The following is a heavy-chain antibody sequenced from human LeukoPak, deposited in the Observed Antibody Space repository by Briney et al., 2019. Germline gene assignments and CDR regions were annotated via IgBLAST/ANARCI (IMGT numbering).Heavy chain of an antibody. CDR1: GGSISNGSYY. CDR2: IYTSGST. D-gene: IGHD3-10*01. J-gene: IGHJ4*02. CDR3: ARGYYGSGTLLDY. V-gene: IGHV4-61*02. Sequence: SETLSLTCTVSGGSISNGSYYWSWIRQPAGKGLEWVGRIYTSGSTNYNPSLKSRVTMSVDTSKNQFSLKLSSVTAADTAVYYCARGYYGSGTLLDYWGQGTLVTVSS.